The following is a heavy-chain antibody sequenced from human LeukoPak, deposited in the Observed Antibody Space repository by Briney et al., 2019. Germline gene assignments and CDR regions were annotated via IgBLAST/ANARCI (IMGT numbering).Heavy chain of an antibody. V-gene: IGHV3-7*01. CDR2: INQDGSEK. Sequence: PGGSLRLSCAASGFTFSSYAMSWVRQAPGKGLEWVANINQDGSEKHCVDSVKGRFTTSRDNAKNSLYLQMNSLSADDTAIYYCARGTSMPAATNRVVDYWGQGTLVTVSS. CDR3: ARGTSMPAATNRVVDY. J-gene: IGHJ4*02. D-gene: IGHD6-13*01. CDR1: GFTFSSYA.